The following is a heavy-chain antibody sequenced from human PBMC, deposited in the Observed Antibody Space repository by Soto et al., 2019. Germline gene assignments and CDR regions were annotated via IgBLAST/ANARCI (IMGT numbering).Heavy chain of an antibody. CDR1: GGSISSGEYY. D-gene: IGHD6-13*01. CDR3: ARGTPQLVRY. V-gene: IGHV4-30-4*01. Sequence: TLSLTCTVSGGSISSGEYYWSWIRQPPGKGLEWVGYIFYSGSTYYNPSLKSRLIISVDTSKNQFSLKLTSVTAADTAVYYCARGTPQLVRYWGQGTLVTVSS. J-gene: IGHJ4*02. CDR2: IFYSGST.